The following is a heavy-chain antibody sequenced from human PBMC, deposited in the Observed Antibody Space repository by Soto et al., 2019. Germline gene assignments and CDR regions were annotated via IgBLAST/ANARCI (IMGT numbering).Heavy chain of an antibody. CDR1: GYTFTSYG. Sequence: QVQLVQSGAEVKKPGASVKVSCKASGYTFTSYGISWVRQAPGQGLEWMGWISAYNGNTNYAQKLQGRVPMTTDTSTSTAYMALGSLRSDDKAVYCCAGSAMITFWGALVMGFDPWGQRTLVIVCS. CDR2: ISAYNGNT. J-gene: IGHJ5*02. D-gene: IGHD3-16*02. CDR3: AGSAMITFWGALVMGFDP. V-gene: IGHV1-18*01.